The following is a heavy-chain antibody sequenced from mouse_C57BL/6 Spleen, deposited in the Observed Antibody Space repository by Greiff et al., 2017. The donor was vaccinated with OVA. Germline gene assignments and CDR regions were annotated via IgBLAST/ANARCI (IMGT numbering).Heavy chain of an antibody. CDR3: ARWAYYAMDY. J-gene: IGHJ4*01. CDR1: GYAFSSSW. V-gene: IGHV1-82*01. CDR2: IYPGDGDT. Sequence: VKLVESGPELVKPGASVKISCKASGYAFSSSWMNWVKQRPGKGLEWIGRIYPGDGDTNYNGKFKGKATLTAYKSSSTAYMQLSSLTSEDSAVYFCARWAYYAMDYWGQGTSVTVSS.